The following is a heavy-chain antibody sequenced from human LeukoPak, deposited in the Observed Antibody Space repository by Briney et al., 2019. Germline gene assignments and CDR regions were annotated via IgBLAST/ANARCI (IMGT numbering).Heavy chain of an antibody. V-gene: IGHV3-30*02. CDR1: GFTFSSYG. CDR3: VRNPDDPSYFYYMDV. Sequence: PGGSLRLSCAASGFTFSSYGMHWVRQAPGKGLEWVAFIRYDGSNKYYADSVKGRFTISRDNSKNTLYLQMNSLRPEDTAVYYCVRNPDDPSYFYYMDVWGNGTTVIVSS. J-gene: IGHJ6*03. CDR2: IRYDGSNK.